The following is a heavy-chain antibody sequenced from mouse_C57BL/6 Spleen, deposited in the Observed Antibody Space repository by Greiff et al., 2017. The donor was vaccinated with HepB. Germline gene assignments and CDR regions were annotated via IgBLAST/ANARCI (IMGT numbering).Heavy chain of an antibody. D-gene: IGHD1-1*01. V-gene: IGHV1-26*01. CDR3: AREGVATD. Sequence: EVQLQQSGPELVKPGASVKISCKASGYTFTDYYMNWVKQSHGKSLEWIGDINPNNGGTSYNQKFKGKATLTVDKSSSTAYMELRSLTSEDSAVYYCAREGVATDWGQGTTLTVSS. J-gene: IGHJ2*01. CDR1: GYTFTDYY. CDR2: INPNNGGT.